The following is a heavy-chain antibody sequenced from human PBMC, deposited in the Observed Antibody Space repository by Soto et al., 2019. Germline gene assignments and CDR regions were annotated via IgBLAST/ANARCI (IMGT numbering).Heavy chain of an antibody. CDR3: AKDRSREWFGESSDAFDI. D-gene: IGHD3-10*01. CDR2: ISGSGGST. J-gene: IGHJ3*02. Sequence: PSETLSLTCTVSGGSISSGDYYWSWIRQAPGKGLEWVSAISGSGGSTYYADSVKGRFTISRDNSKNTLYLQMNSLRAEDTAVYYCAKDRSREWFGESSDAFDIWGQGTMVTVSS. CDR1: GGSISSGDYY. V-gene: IGHV3-23*01.